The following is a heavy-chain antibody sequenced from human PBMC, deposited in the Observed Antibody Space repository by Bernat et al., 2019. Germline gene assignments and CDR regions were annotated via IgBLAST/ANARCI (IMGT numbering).Heavy chain of an antibody. CDR2: INHDGSED. V-gene: IGHV3-7*01. CDR3: AGDKVAGSERGSTLHY. CDR1: GFTFSTYW. Sequence: EAQLVESGGGLVQLGGSLRLSCAASGFTFSTYWMSWVRLAPGKGLEWVANINHDGSEDNYVDSVKGRFTISRDNAKNSLYLQMYSLRAEDAAVYFCAGDKVAGSERGSTLHYWGQGTLVTVSS. D-gene: IGHD6-19*01. J-gene: IGHJ4*02.